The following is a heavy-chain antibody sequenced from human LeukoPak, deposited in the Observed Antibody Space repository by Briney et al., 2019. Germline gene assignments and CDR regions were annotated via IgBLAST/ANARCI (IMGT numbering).Heavy chain of an antibody. V-gene: IGHV3-23*01. D-gene: IGHD3-22*01. CDR1: GFTFSSYA. CDR3: AKASGMIVVAHYDY. CDR2: ISGSGGST. J-gene: IGHJ4*02. Sequence: GGSLRLSCAASGFTFSSYAMSWVRQAPGKGLEWVSAISGSGGSTYYADSVKGRFTISRDNSKNTLYLQMNSLRAEDTAVYYCAKASGMIVVAHYDYWGQGTLVTVSS.